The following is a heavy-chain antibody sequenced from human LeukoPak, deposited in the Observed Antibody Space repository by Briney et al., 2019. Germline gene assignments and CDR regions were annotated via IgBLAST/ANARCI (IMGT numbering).Heavy chain of an antibody. CDR1: GYTFTGYY. CDR2: INPNSGGT. D-gene: IGHD2-2*01. V-gene: IGHV1-2*02. CDR3: GRVNCSSTSCYSPGYYYYGMDV. J-gene: IGHJ6*02. Sequence: ASVKVSCKASGYTFTGYYMHWVRQAPGQGLEWMGWINPNSGGTNYAQKFQGRVTMTRDTSISTAYMELSRLRSDDTAVYYCGRVNCSSTSCYSPGYYYYGMDVWGQGTTVTVSS.